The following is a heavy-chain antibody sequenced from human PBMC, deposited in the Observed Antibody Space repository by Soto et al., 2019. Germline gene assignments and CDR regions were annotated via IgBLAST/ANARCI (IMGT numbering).Heavy chain of an antibody. D-gene: IGHD6-19*01. CDR1: GFTFSSYG. CDR2: ISYDGSNK. CDR3: AKDQDSSGWYDY. Sequence: TGGSLRLSCAASGFTFSSYGMHWVRQAPGKGLEWVAVISYDGSNKYYADSVKGRFTISRDNSKNTLYLQMNSLRAEDTAVYYCAKDQDSSGWYDYWGQGTLVTVSS. V-gene: IGHV3-30*18. J-gene: IGHJ4*02.